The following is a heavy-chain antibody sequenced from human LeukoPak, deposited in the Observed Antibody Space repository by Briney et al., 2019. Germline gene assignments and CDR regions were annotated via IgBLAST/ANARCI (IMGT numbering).Heavy chain of an antibody. CDR3: ARGGSGYDSFYYYGIDV. V-gene: IGHV4-59*01. Sequence: SETLSLTCTASGGSISGYYWSWIRQPPGKGLEWIGYIYDSGSTNYNPSLKSRVTISVDTSKNQFSLKLSSVTAADTAVYFCARGGSGYDSFYYYGIDVWGQGTTVTLSS. CDR1: GGSISGYY. CDR2: IYDSGST. J-gene: IGHJ6*02. D-gene: IGHD5-12*01.